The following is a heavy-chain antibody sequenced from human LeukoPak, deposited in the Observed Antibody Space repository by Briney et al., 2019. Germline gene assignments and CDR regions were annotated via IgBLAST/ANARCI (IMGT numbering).Heavy chain of an antibody. CDR1: GGSFSGYY. CDR2: INHSGNT. Sequence: SETLSLTCGVSGGSFSGYYWTWIRQLPGKGLEWMGEINHSGNTIYNPSLKSRVIISIDTLKNQISLNMRSVTAADTAVYYWARGRNWETFYHYCMDVWGNGTTVTVSS. D-gene: IGHD1-14*01. V-gene: IGHV4-34*01. CDR3: ARGRNWETFYHYCMDV. J-gene: IGHJ6*03.